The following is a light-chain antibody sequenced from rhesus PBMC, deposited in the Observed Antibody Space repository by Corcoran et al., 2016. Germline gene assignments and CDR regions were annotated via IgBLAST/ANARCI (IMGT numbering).Light chain of an antibody. J-gene: IGKJ1*01. Sequence: DIQMTQSPSSLSASVGDRVTITCRASQGITNDLAWYQQKPGETLKLLIYEASTLQSGIPSRFSGSGSGTDFTLTISSLQSEDFATYYCQQHNSHPWTFGQGTKVEIK. CDR2: EAS. CDR1: QGITND. CDR3: QQHNSHPWT. V-gene: IGKV1-25*01.